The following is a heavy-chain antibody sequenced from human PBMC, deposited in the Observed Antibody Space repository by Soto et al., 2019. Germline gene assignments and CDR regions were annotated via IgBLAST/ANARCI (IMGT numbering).Heavy chain of an antibody. CDR3: ASSFGSGYRAFDS. D-gene: IGHD3-10*01. CDR2: INPILSMS. CDR1: GDTFNFYS. Sequence: QVQLVQSGAEVKKPGSSVRVSCKASGDTFNFYSINWVRQAPGLGLEWMGRINPILSMSNYAQRFQGRVRRPADKSTSTAYMELSSLRSEDTAMYYCASSFGSGYRAFDSWGQGALVTVSS. V-gene: IGHV1-69*02. J-gene: IGHJ4*02.